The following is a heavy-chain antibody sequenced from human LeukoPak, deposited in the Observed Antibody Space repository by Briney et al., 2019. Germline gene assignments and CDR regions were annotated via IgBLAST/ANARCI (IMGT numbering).Heavy chain of an antibody. CDR1: GFTFSSYG. D-gene: IGHD6-13*01. J-gene: IGHJ4*02. V-gene: IGHV3-23*01. CDR2: ISGSGGST. CDR3: TKAAAGTPFDY. Sequence: GGTLRLSCAASGFTFSSYGMSWVRQAPGKGLEWVSAISGSGGSTYYADSVKGRFTISRDNSKNTLYLQMNSLRAEDTAVYYCTKAAAGTPFDYWGQGTLVTVSS.